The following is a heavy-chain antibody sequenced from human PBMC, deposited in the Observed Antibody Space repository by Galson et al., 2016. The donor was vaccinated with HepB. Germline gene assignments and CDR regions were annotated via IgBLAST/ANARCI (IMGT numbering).Heavy chain of an antibody. CDR1: GFTFSSYA. CDR3: ARGANTVAADY. D-gene: IGHD6-19*01. Sequence: SLRLSCAASGFTFSSYAMNWVRQAPGKGLEWVALISYDGGNKYYADSVKGRFTISRDNSKNTLYLQVNSLRAEDTAVYYCARGANTVAADYWGQGTLVTVSS. CDR2: ISYDGGNK. J-gene: IGHJ4*02. V-gene: IGHV3-30*04.